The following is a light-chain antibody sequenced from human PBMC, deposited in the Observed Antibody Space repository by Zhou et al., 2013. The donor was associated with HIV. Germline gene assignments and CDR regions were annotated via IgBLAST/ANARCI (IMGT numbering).Light chain of an antibody. CDR1: QSVSSN. V-gene: IGKV3-15*01. CDR3: QQYNNWPPYT. CDR2: GAS. Sequence: EIVMTQSPATLSVSPGERATLSCRASQSVSSNLAWYQQKPGQAPRLLIYGASTRATGIPARFSGSGSGTDFSLTISSMQSEDFAGYYCQQYNNWPPYTFGQGTKLE. J-gene: IGKJ2*01.